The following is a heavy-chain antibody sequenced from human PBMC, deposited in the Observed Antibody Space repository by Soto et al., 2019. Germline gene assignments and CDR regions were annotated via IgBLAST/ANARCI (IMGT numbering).Heavy chain of an antibody. CDR1: GFTISGKKY. J-gene: IGHJ3*01. CDR2: LYDLDGS. CDR3: ATWHEREHAYDV. V-gene: IGHV3-53*01. D-gene: IGHD1-1*01. Sequence: DVQLVESGGGLIQPGESLRLCCAASGFTISGKKYVAWVRQAPGKGLEWVSALYDLDGSFYAASVKGRFTTSSDSSKTTVYLRMNDLRPDDTAVYYCATWHEREHAYDVWGQGTTVTVSS.